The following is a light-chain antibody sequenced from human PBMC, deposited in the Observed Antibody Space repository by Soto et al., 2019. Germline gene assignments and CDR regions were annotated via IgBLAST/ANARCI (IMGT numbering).Light chain of an antibody. CDR2: EVT. CDR3: SSFAGTNSFV. Sequence: QSALTQPASVSGSPGQSITISCTGTRRDVGGYNYVSWYQQYPGKSPKLLIYEVTHRPSGVSNRFSGSKSGNTASLTISGLQAEDEADYYCSSFAGTNSFVFGTGTKVTVL. V-gene: IGLV2-14*01. J-gene: IGLJ1*01. CDR1: RRDVGGYNY.